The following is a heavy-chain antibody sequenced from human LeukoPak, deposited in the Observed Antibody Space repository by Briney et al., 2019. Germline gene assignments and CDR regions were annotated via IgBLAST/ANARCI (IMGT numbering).Heavy chain of an antibody. Sequence: ASVKVSCKASGYTFTGYYIHWLRQAPGQGLEWMGWINPKNGDTNYAQNFQGRVTMTRDTSISTVYMEVSWLRSDDTAVYYCAMILYATGSPTYYLDYWGQGTLVTVSP. V-gene: IGHV1-2*02. CDR1: GYTFTGYY. J-gene: IGHJ4*02. CDR3: AMILYATGSPTYYLDY. D-gene: IGHD2-8*01. CDR2: INPKNGDT.